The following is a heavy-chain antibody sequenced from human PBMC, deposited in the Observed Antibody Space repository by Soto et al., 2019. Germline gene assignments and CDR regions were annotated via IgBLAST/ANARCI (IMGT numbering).Heavy chain of an antibody. Sequence: QVQLVQSGAEVKKPGASVKVSCKASGYTFTSYDMHWVRQATGQGLEWMGWMNPNNGNTSYAQKFQGRVTMTRDTTANTAQMGLRTLRSDDTSFDYGASEGTSYGMDAWGQGTTVTVSS. CDR3: ASEGTSYGMDA. CDR2: MNPNNGNT. J-gene: IGHJ6*02. V-gene: IGHV1-8*02. CDR1: GYTFTSYD. D-gene: IGHD3-10*01.